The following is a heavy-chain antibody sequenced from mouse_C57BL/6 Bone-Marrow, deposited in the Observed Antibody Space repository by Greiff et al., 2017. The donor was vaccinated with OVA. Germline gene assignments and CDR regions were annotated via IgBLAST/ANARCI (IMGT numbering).Heavy chain of an antibody. D-gene: IGHD1-1*01. Sequence: EVHLVESGGGLVKPGGSLKLSCAASGFTFSDYGMHWVRQAPEKGLEWVAYISSGSSTIYYADTVKGRFTISRDNAKNTLFLQMTSLRSEDTAMYYCARADYYGSSSPVWGTGTTVTVSS. CDR2: ISSGSSTI. V-gene: IGHV5-17*01. J-gene: IGHJ1*03. CDR3: ARADYYGSSSPV. CDR1: GFTFSDYG.